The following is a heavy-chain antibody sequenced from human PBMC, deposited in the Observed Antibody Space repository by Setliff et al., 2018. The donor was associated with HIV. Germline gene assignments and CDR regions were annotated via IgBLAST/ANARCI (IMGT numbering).Heavy chain of an antibody. CDR3: ARERISSGLAEWFDS. V-gene: IGHV4-39*07. CDR1: GGTIGSSSYY. D-gene: IGHD6-13*01. CDR2: IYYTGST. J-gene: IGHJ5*01. Sequence: PSGTLSLTCSGSGGTIGSSSYYWGWIRQPPGKGLEWIASIYYTGSTYYNPSLKSRVTTSIDTSKNQFSLKLSSVTAADTAVYYCARERISSGLAEWFDSWGQGTLVTVSS.